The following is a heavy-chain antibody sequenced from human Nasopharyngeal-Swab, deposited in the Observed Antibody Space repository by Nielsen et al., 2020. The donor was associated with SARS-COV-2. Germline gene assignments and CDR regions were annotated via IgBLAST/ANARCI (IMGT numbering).Heavy chain of an antibody. Sequence: GESLKISCVASGFTFSNYAMSWARQAPGKGLEWVSTISARGTSTFYVDSVKGRFTISRDDSKNTAYLQMNSLKTEDTAVYYCTSTKGIGVAGEFDYWGQGTLVTVSS. CDR1: GFTFSNYA. D-gene: IGHD6-19*01. CDR3: TSTKGIGVAGEFDY. CDR2: ISARGTST. J-gene: IGHJ4*02. V-gene: IGHV3-23*01.